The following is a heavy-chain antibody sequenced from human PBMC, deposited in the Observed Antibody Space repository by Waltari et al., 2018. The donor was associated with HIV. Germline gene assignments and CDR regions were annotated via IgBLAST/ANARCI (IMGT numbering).Heavy chain of an antibody. V-gene: IGHV5-51*01. J-gene: IGHJ6*02. CDR1: GYSFTSYW. D-gene: IGHD3-22*01. Sequence: EVQLVQSGAEVKKPGESLKISCKGSGYSFTSYWIGWVRQMPGKGLEWMGVNDPGYAGTRYHPCFQGHVTISADKSISTGDLQWSSLKASDTAMYYCARRLDYYDGSSGYPEGYYGMDVWGQGTTVTVSS. CDR2: NDPGYAGT. CDR3: ARRLDYYDGSSGYPEGYYGMDV.